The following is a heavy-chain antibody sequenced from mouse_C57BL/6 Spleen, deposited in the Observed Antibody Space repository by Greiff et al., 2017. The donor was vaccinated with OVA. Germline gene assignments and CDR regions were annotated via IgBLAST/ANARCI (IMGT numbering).Heavy chain of an antibody. D-gene: IGHD2-10*02. V-gene: IGHV1-66*01. CDR1: GYSFTSYY. CDR3: ARRGYDWYFDV. CDR2: IYPGGGTT. J-gene: IGHJ1*03. Sequence: QVQLQQSGPELVKPGASVKISCKASGYSFTSYYIHWVKQRPGQGLEWIGWIYPGGGTTTYNEKFKGKATLTADTSSSTAYMQLSSLTSEDSAVYYCARRGYDWYFDVWGTGTTVTVSS.